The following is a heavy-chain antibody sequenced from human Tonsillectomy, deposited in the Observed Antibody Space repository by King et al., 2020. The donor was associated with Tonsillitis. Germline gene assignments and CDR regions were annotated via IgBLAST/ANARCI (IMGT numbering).Heavy chain of an antibody. Sequence: VQLVESGGGLVKPGGSLRLSCAASGFTFSDYCMNWIRQAPGKGLEWVSYISGSGSTIYYADSVKGRFTISRDNAKNSLYLQMNSLRAEDTAVYYCAGGGEDYYDSSEADAFDIWGQGTMVTVSS. D-gene: IGHD3-22*01. J-gene: IGHJ3*02. V-gene: IGHV3-11*01. CDR2: ISGSGSTI. CDR1: GFTFSDYC. CDR3: AGGGEDYYDSSEADAFDI.